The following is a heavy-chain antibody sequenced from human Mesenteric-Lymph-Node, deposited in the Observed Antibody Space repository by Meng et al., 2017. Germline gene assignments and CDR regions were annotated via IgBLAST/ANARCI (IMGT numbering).Heavy chain of an antibody. Sequence: GESLKISCAASGFTVSSNYMSWVRQAPGKGLEWVSAISGNGGSTYYADSVKGRFTISRDNSKNTLYLQMNSLRAEDTAVYYCAKDRGSSGWLFDYWGQGTLVTVSS. J-gene: IGHJ4*02. D-gene: IGHD6-19*01. V-gene: IGHV3-23*01. CDR1: GFTVSSNY. CDR3: AKDRGSSGWLFDY. CDR2: ISGNGGST.